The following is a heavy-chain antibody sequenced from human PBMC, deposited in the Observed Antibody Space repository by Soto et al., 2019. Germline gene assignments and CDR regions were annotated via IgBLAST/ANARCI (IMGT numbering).Heavy chain of an antibody. CDR3: ARDRKWLENFDY. CDR2: ISYDGSNK. V-gene: IGHV3-30-3*01. D-gene: IGHD6-19*01. J-gene: IGHJ4*02. Sequence: GGSLRLSCAASGFTFSSYAMHWVRQAPGKGLEWVAVISYDGSNKYYADSVKGRFTISRDKSKNTLYLQMNSLRAEDTAVYYCARDRKWLENFDYWGQGTLVTVSS. CDR1: GFTFSSYA.